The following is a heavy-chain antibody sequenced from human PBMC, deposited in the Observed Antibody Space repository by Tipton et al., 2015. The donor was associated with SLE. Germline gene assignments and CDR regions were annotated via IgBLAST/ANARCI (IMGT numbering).Heavy chain of an antibody. D-gene: IGHD1-1*01. V-gene: IGHV4-39*07. Sequence: TLSLTCTVSGGSISSSGYYWGWIRQPPGKWLEWIGNIYYSGSTNYNPSLKSRVTISVDTSKNQFSLKLSSVTAADTAVDYCARVETGIFDYWGQGTLVTVSS. CDR1: GGSISSSGYY. J-gene: IGHJ4*02. CDR3: ARVETGIFDY. CDR2: IYYSGST.